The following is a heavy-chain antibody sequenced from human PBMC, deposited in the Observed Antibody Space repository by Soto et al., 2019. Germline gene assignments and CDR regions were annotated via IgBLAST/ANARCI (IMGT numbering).Heavy chain of an antibody. CDR1: GFTFNGCA. Sequence: SEKVSGKASGFTFNGCAVQWVRQARGQRVEWICWIGVCSANTNYAQRFPERVTILRDMATMPASMELSSLRSEDTAVYYCAAEHFVNRYYYYGMDVWGQGTTVTVSS. V-gene: IGHV1-58*01. D-gene: IGHD3-3*02. J-gene: IGHJ6*02. CDR2: IGVCSANT. CDR3: AAEHFVNRYYYYGMDV.